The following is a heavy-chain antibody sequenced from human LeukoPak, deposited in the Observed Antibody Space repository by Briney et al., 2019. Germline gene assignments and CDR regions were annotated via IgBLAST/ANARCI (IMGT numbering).Heavy chain of an antibody. Sequence: GASVKVSCKASGYTFTSYAMNWVRQAPGQGLEWMGWINTNTGNPTYAQGFTGRFVFSLDTSVSTAYLQISSLKAEDTAVYYCARRSSGWGNYYYYMDVWGKGTTVTVSS. V-gene: IGHV7-4-1*02. CDR1: GYTFTSYA. D-gene: IGHD6-19*01. CDR3: ARRSSGWGNYYYYMDV. J-gene: IGHJ6*03. CDR2: INTNTGNP.